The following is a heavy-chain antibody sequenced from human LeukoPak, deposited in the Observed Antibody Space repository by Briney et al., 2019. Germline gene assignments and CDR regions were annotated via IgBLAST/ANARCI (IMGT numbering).Heavy chain of an antibody. Sequence: GGSLRLSCAASGFTLSNHWMTWVHQVPGRGPEWVANVNRDGSETYYLDSVKGRFTISKDNAKNSLYLQTNSLRAEDTALYHCARNNGMDVWGQGTTVIVSS. CDR1: GFTLSNHW. CDR2: VNRDGSET. J-gene: IGHJ6*02. CDR3: ARNNGMDV. V-gene: IGHV3-7*03.